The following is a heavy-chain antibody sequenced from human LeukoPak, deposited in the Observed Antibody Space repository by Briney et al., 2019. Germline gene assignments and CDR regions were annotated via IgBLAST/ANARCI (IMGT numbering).Heavy chain of an antibody. V-gene: IGHV4-59*08. J-gene: IGHJ4*02. CDR3: ARWPVVPAAVDY. CDR2: TYYSGST. Sequence: SETLSLTCTVSGGSISSYYWSWIRQPPGKGLEWIGYTYYSGSTNYNPSLKSRVTISVDTSKNQFSLKLSSVTAADTAVYYCARWPVVPAAVDYWGQGTLVTVSS. CDR1: GGSISSYY. D-gene: IGHD2-2*01.